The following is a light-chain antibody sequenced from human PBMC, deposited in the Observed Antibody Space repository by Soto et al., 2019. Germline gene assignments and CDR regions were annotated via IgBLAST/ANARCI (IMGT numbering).Light chain of an antibody. CDR2: GAS. J-gene: IGKJ1*01. Sequence: EIVLTQSPGTLSLSPGERATLSCRASQSVSSSYLAWYQQKPGQAPRLLLYGASSRAAGIPDRFSASGSWTDFTLNMSRLEPEDFAVYYCEQYGSSPTFGQGTKVDIK. CDR3: EQYGSSPT. V-gene: IGKV3-20*01. CDR1: QSVSSSY.